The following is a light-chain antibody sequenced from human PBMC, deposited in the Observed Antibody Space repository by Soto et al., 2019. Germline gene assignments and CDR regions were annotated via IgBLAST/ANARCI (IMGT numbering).Light chain of an antibody. CDR3: QQRSNWPQIT. CDR1: QSVSKY. Sequence: EIVLTQSPATLPLSPGERATLSCRASQSVSKYLAWYQQKPGQAPRLLIHDASNRATGIPARFSGSGSGTDFTLTSSSLEPEDFGVYYCQQRSNWPQITFGGGTKVEIK. V-gene: IGKV3-11*01. J-gene: IGKJ4*01. CDR2: DAS.